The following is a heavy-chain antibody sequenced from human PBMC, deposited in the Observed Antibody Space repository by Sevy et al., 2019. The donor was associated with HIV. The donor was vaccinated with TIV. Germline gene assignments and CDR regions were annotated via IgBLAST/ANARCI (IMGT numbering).Heavy chain of an antibody. CDR2: IHYTGGT. CDR3: ARKRGYSHGPFDY. CDR1: GGSLSSSDSY. J-gene: IGHJ4*02. V-gene: IGHV4-30-4*01. Sequence: SETLSLTCTVSGGSLSSSDSYWSWIRQPPGKGLEWLGYIHYTGGTYYNPFLKSRVAMSVDTSEERFSLRLSFLTAADTALYFCARKRGYSHGPFDYWSQGFLVTVSS. D-gene: IGHD5-12*01.